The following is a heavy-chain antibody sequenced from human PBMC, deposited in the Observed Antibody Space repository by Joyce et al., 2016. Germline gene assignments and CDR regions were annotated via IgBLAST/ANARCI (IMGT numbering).Heavy chain of an antibody. CDR2: IYYRGST. J-gene: IGHJ4*02. CDR3: AREIDYYDSSGYYPGHFFDY. D-gene: IGHD3-22*01. V-gene: IGHV4-59*01. Sequence: QVQLQESGPGLVKPSETLSLTCTVSGGSITGFYWSWIRQPPGKGLEWIGYIYYRGSTNYNPALKSRVTISEDTSKNQFSLKLTSVTAADTAVYFCAREIDYYDSSGYYPGHFFDYWGQGNLVTVSS. CDR1: GGSITGFY.